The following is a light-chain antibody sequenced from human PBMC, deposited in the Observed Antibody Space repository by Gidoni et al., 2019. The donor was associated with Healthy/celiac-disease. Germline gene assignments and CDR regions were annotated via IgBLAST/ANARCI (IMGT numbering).Light chain of an antibody. Sequence: IVLTQSPGTLSLYPGERATLSCRASQSVSSSYLAWYQQKPGQAPRLLIYGASSRATGIPDRFSGSGSGTDFTLTISRLEPEDFAVYYCQQYGSSPLTFXGXTKVEIK. CDR1: QSVSSSY. J-gene: IGKJ4*01. CDR3: QQYGSSPLT. CDR2: GAS. V-gene: IGKV3-20*01.